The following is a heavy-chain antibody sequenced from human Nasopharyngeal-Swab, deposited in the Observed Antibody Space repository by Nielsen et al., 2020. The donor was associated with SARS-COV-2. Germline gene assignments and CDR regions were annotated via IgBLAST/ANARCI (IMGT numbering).Heavy chain of an antibody. CDR2: INTNTGNP. CDR3: ARDQLTGYSSGWFTFDN. Sequence: ASVKVSCKASGYTFTSYYMHWVRQAPGQGLEWMGWINTNTGNPTYAQGFTGRFVFSLDTSVSTAYLQISSLKAEDTAVYYCARDQLTGYSSGWFTFDNWGQGTLVTVSS. V-gene: IGHV7-4-1*02. J-gene: IGHJ4*02. D-gene: IGHD6-19*01. CDR1: GYTFTSYY.